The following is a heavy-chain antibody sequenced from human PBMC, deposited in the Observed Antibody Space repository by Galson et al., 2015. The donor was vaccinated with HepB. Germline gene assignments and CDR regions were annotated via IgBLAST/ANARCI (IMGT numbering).Heavy chain of an antibody. CDR3: ARDGSYHGMDG. CDR2: ISSYNGNS. CDR1: GSTFTSDG. V-gene: IGHV1-18*01. Sequence: SVKVSCKASGSTFTSDGISWVRQAPGQGLEWMGWISSYNGNSNSAQKLQGRFSMTTDTSTNTTYMELRGLRSDDTAVYYCARDGSYHGMDGWGQGTTVTVSS. J-gene: IGHJ6*02. D-gene: IGHD1-1*01.